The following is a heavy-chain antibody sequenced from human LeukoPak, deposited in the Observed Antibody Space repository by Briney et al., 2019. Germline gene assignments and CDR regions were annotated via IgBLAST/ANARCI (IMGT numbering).Heavy chain of an antibody. CDR2: IYDSGST. V-gene: IGHV4-59*01. Sequence: SETLSLTCTVSGGSISTYYWSWIRQPPGKRLEWIGYIYDSGSTNYNPSLKSRVTISVDTSKNQFSLKLSSVTAADTAVYYCARRGYLDVWGQGTTVTVSS. D-gene: IGHD2-2*01. J-gene: IGHJ6*02. CDR3: ARRGYLDV. CDR1: GGSISTYY.